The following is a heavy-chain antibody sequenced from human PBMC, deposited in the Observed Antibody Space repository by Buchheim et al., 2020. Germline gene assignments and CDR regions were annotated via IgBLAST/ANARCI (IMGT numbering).Heavy chain of an antibody. CDR2: ISNDGSDK. V-gene: IGHV3-30*18. D-gene: IGHD6-19*01. J-gene: IGHJ4*02. CDR1: GFTFSIYG. CDR3: AKSHSSDWYSFDY. Sequence: QVQLVESGGGVVQPGGSLRLSCAASGFTFSIYGMDWVRQAPGKGLEWVAVISNDGSDKYYADSVKGRFTISRDNSKNTLSLQMNSLRAEDTAVYYFAKSHSSDWYSFDYWGQGTL.